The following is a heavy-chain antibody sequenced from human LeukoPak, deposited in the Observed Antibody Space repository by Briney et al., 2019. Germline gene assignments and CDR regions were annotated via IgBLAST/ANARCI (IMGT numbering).Heavy chain of an antibody. CDR1: GFTFGSYS. J-gene: IGHJ1*01. Sequence: PGGSLRLSCAASGFTFGSYSMSWVRQAPGKGLEWVSYISSGTITILYAASVKGRFTISRDDASNSLYLQMNSLRVEDTAVYYCARGVAAPGSRYFLHWGQGTLVTVSS. D-gene: IGHD6-13*01. CDR2: ISSGTITI. CDR3: ARGVAAPGSRYFLH. V-gene: IGHV3-48*04.